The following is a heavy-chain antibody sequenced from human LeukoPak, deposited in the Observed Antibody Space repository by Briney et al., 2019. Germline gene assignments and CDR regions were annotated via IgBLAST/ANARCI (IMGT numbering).Heavy chain of an antibody. V-gene: IGHV1-69*05. D-gene: IGHD3-22*01. Sequence: GSSVKVSFKASGGTFSSLVFSWVRQAPGQGLEYMGGITPSFAAPNYAQKFQGRVTIVTDESTSTAYMELSSLRLEDTAVYYCAAYYYDSSGYYRHDAFEIWGQGTMVTVSS. CDR3: AAYYYDSSGYYRHDAFEI. CDR1: GGTFSSLV. CDR2: ITPSFAAP. J-gene: IGHJ3*02.